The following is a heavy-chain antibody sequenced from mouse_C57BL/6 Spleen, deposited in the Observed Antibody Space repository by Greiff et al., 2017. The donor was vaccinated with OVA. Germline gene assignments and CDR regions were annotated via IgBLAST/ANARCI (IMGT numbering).Heavy chain of an antibody. J-gene: IGHJ2*01. Sequence: EVQLQQSGGGLVQPGGSMKLSCAASGFTFSDAWMDWVRQSPEKGLEWVAEIRNKANNHATYYAESVKGRFTISRDDSKSSVYLQMNSLRAEDTGIYYCTRDYGNGYYFDYWGQGNTLTVSS. CDR2: IRNKANNHAT. CDR1: GFTFSDAW. D-gene: IGHD2-1*01. CDR3: TRDYGNGYYFDY. V-gene: IGHV6-6*01.